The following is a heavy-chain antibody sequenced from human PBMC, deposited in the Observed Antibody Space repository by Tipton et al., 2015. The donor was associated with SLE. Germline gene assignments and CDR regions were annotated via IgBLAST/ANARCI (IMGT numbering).Heavy chain of an antibody. Sequence: GLVKPSETLSLTCTVSGDSISNYYWSWIRQSAGKGLEWMGRFYPGGTTSYNPSFKSRVTMSADTSKNQFSLKLNSVTAADTAVYYCARLGGANRVLRLGAFDIWGQGTMVTVSS. V-gene: IGHV4-4*07. CDR1: GDSISNYY. CDR2: FYPGGTT. J-gene: IGHJ3*02. D-gene: IGHD3-16*01. CDR3: ARLGGANRVLRLGAFDI.